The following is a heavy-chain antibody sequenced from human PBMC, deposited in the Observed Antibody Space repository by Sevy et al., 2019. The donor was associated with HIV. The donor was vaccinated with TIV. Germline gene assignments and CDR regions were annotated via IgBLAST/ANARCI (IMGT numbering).Heavy chain of an antibody. CDR2: IIPLSGKP. D-gene: IGHD3-22*01. V-gene: IGHV1-69*13. CDR3: ARSNSGYYYCNN. J-gene: IGHJ4*02. CDR1: GDIFSYNG. Sequence: GASVKVSCKVSGDIFSYNGISWVRQAPGQGLEWVGGIIPLSGKPTYAQKFQGRVTITADESTSTAYMELASLRSEDTAVCYCARSNSGYYYCNNWGPGTLVTVSS.